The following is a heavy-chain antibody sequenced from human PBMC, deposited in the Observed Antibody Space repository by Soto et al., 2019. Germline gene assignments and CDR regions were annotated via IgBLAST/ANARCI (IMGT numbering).Heavy chain of an antibody. CDR3: ARRTNYYETGGHIEY. Sequence: QVQLVESGGGVVQPGRSLRLSCAASGFTFSTFGMHWVRQAPGKGLEWVALIWYDGTNTYYADSLKGRFTISRDNSKNTLFLQMDSLRAEDTAIYYCARRTNYYETGGHIEYWGQGPLVTVSP. CDR1: GFTFSTFG. J-gene: IGHJ4*02. CDR2: IWYDGTNT. V-gene: IGHV3-33*01. D-gene: IGHD3-22*01.